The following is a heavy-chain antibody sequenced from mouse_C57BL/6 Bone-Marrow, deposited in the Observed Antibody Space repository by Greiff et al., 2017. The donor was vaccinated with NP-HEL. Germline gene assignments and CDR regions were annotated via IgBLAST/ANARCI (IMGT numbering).Heavy chain of an antibody. CDR1: GYTFTSYW. CDR3: ARYDYDDGAWFAY. V-gene: IGHV1-50*01. J-gene: IGHJ3*01. D-gene: IGHD2-4*01. Sequence: QVQLQQPGAELVKPGASVKLSCKASGYTFTSYWMQWVKQRPGQGLEWIGEIDPSDSYTNSNQKFKGKATLTVDTSSSTAYMQLSSLTSEDSAVYYCARYDYDDGAWFAYWGQGTLVTVSA. CDR2: IDPSDSYT.